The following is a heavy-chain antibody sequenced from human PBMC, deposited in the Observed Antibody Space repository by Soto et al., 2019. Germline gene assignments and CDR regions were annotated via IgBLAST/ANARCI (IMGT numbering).Heavy chain of an antibody. D-gene: IGHD6-19*01. CDR2: INGDGSST. CDR3: VTAEQWREGLDGMDV. CDR1: GFIFSNYW. Sequence: EVQLVESGGGLVQPGGSLRLSCAASGFIFSNYWMHWVRQAPEKRLVWVSRINGDGSSTTNADSVKGRFTISRDNAKNTLYLQMNSLRAEDTAVYYCVTAEQWREGLDGMDVWGQGATVTVSS. V-gene: IGHV3-74*03. J-gene: IGHJ6*02.